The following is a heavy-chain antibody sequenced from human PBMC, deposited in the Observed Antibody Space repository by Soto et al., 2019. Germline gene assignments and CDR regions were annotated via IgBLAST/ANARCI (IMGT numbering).Heavy chain of an antibody. J-gene: IGHJ4*02. D-gene: IGHD3-9*01. CDR1: GYTFTSYA. V-gene: IGHV1-3*01. CDR3: ARAGGYDILTGYYRADY. Sequence: QVQLVQSGAEVKKPGASVKVSCKASGYTFTSYAMHWVRQAPGQRLEWMGWINAGNGNTNYAQKLQGRVTMTTDTSTSTAYMELRSLRSDDTAVYYCARAGGYDILTGYYRADYWGQGTLVTVSS. CDR2: INAGNGNT.